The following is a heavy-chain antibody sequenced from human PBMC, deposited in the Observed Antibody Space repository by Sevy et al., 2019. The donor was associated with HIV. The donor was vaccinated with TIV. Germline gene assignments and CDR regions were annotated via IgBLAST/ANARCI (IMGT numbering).Heavy chain of an antibody. Sequence: ASVKVSCKASGGTFSSYAISWVRQAPGQGLEWMGGIIPIFGTANYAQKFQGRVTITADESTSTAYMGLGSLRSEDTAVYYCARVTPPYLYDQHMDVWGKGTTVTVSS. CDR2: IIPIFGTA. CDR3: ARVTPPYLYDQHMDV. CDR1: GGTFSSYA. V-gene: IGHV1-69*13. D-gene: IGHD2-8*01. J-gene: IGHJ6*03.